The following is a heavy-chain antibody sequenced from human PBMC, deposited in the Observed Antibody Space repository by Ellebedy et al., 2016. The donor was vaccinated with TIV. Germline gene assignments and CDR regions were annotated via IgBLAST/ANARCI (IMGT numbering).Heavy chain of an antibody. V-gene: IGHV4-59*01. D-gene: IGHD4-17*01. J-gene: IGHJ5*02. CDR2: IYYSGST. CDR1: GGSISSYY. Sequence: MPSETLSLTCTVSGGSISSYYWSWIRQPPGKGLEWIGYIYYSGSTNYNPSLKSRVTISVDTSKNQFSLKLSSVTAADTAVYYCARGRDYAVVANWFDPWGQGTLVTVSS. CDR3: ARGRDYAVVANWFDP.